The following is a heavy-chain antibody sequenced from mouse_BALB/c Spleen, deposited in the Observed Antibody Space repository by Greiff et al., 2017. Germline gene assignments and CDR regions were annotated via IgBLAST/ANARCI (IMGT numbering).Heavy chain of an antibody. D-gene: IGHD1-1*01. CDR1: GFTFSSYG. CDR2: ISSGGSYT. CDR3: ARPSYYGSSLDY. Sequence: EVKLVESGGDLVKPGGSLKLSCAASGFTFSSYGMSWVRQTPDKRLEWVATISSGGSYTYYPDSVKGRFTISRDNAKNTLYLQMSSLKSEDTAMYYCARPSYYGSSLDYWGQGTTLTVSS. J-gene: IGHJ2*01. V-gene: IGHV5-6*01.